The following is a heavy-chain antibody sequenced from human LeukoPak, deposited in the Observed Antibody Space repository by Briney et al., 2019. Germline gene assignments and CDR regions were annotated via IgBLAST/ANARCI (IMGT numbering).Heavy chain of an antibody. CDR1: GFTVSSNY. CDR2: IYSGGST. Sequence: GGSLRLSCAASGFTVSSNYMSWVRQAPGKGLEWVSVIYSGGSTYYSDSVRGRFTISRDNSKNTLYLQMNSLRAEDTAVYYCARVSGSGSYYPLYYGMDVWGQGTTVTVSS. D-gene: IGHD3-10*01. V-gene: IGHV3-53*01. J-gene: IGHJ6*02. CDR3: ARVSGSGSYYPLYYGMDV.